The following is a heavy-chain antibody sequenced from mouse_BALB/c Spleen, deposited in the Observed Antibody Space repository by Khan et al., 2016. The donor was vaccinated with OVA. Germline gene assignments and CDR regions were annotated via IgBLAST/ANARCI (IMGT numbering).Heavy chain of an antibody. J-gene: IGHJ1*01. CDR2: IRYDGSN. CDR3: GRDYYGTSWYLDV. D-gene: IGHD1-1*01. Sequence: EVKLEESGPGLVKPSQSLSLTCPVTGYSITSGYYWNWIRQFPGNKLEWMDYIRYDGSNNYNPSLKNRISITRDTSKNQFFLKLNSVTTVDTSKYYSGRDYYGTSWYLDVGGAGTTVTVSS. CDR1: GYSITSGYY. V-gene: IGHV3-6*02.